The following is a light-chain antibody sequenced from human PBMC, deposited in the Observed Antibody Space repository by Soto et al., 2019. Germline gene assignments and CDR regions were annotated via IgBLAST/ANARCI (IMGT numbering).Light chain of an antibody. CDR2: GAS. V-gene: IGKV3-15*01. J-gene: IGKJ1*01. Sequence: EIVMTQSPATLSVSPGERATLSCRASRSVSSNLAWYQQKPGQAPRLLIYGASTRATGVPARFSGSRSGTEFTLPISSLQSEDFAVYYCQQYNNWPPGTFGQGTKVEIK. CDR3: QQYNNWPPGT. CDR1: RSVSSN.